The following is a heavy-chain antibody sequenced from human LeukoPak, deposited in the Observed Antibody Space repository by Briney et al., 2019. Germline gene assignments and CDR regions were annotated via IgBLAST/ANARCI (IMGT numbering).Heavy chain of an antibody. CDR3: ARSGGGYTATILGYFFDY. V-gene: IGHV4-61*08. D-gene: IGHD5-18*01. Sequence: PSETLSLTCTVSGGSISSGGYYWSWIRQHPGKGLEWLGYIYSNGSTNFHPSLKSRLTISVDTSKNQFSLKLTSVTAADTAVYYCARSGGGYTATILGYFFDYWGQGTLVTVSS. CDR2: IYSNGST. CDR1: GGSISSGGYY. J-gene: IGHJ4*02.